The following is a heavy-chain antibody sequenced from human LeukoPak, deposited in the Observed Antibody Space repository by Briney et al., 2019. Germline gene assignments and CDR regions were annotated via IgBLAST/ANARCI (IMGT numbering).Heavy chain of an antibody. CDR3: ASGDLAAQHRYYYYYYMDV. V-gene: IGHV1-69*05. D-gene: IGHD6-13*01. CDR1: GGTFSSYA. CDR2: IIPIFGTA. Sequence: SVKVSCKASGGTFSSYAISWVRQAPGQGLEWMGGIIPIFGTANYAQKFQGRVTITTDESTSTAYMELSSLRSDDTAVYYCASGDLAAQHRYYYYYYMDVWGKGTTVTVSS. J-gene: IGHJ6*03.